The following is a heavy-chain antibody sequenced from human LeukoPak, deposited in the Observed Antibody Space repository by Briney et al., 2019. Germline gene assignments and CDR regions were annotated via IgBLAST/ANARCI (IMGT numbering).Heavy chain of an antibody. Sequence: SETLSLTCTVSGDSISGNYWSWIRQPPGKGLEWIGYIHYSGSTSYNPSLKSRVTMSVDTSKNQFSLKLSSVTAADTAVYYCASWYSSSSFGYFDYWGQGTLVTVSS. D-gene: IGHD6-6*01. CDR2: IHYSGST. CDR1: GDSISGNY. V-gene: IGHV4-59*01. CDR3: ASWYSSSSFGYFDY. J-gene: IGHJ4*02.